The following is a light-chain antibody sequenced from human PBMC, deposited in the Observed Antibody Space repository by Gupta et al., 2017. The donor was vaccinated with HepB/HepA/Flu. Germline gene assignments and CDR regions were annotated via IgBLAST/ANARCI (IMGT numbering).Light chain of an antibody. CDR1: SSDVGSYNL. CDR2: EVS. Sequence: QCALTQPAPVSGSPGQSITIACAGTSSDVGSYNLVSWYQQHPGKAPKVMIYEVSKRPSGVSNRFSGSKSGNTASLTISGLQAEDEADYYCCSYAGSSTYVVGTGTKVTVL. V-gene: IGLV2-23*02. J-gene: IGLJ1*01. CDR3: CSYAGSSTYV.